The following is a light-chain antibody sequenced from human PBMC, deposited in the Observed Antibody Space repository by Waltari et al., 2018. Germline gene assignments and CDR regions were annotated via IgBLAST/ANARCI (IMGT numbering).Light chain of an antibody. V-gene: IGLV1-44*01. J-gene: IGLJ3*02. CDR3: AAWDDSLNGRWV. Sequence: QSVLTQPPSVSGTPGQRVTISCSGSASNLRHNLVNWYQQFPGKAPKLLIYRSDQRPSGAPDRFSGSKSGTSASLAISGLQSEDEADYYCAAWDDSLNGRWVFGGGTKVTVL. CDR2: RSD. CDR1: ASNLRHNL.